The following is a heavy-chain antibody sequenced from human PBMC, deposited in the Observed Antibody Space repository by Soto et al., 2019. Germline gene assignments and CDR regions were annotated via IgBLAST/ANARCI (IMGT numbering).Heavy chain of an antibody. CDR2: ISSRSSLI. D-gene: IGHD6-19*01. Sequence: PGGSLRLSCAASGFTVSSYEMNWVRQAPGKGLEWVSYISSRSSLILYADSVRGRFVISRDNALNSLYLQMNSPRDEDTAIYYCARERGEYDSGWYIDRWGQGTPVTVSS. CDR1: GFTVSSYE. J-gene: IGHJ5*02. V-gene: IGHV3-48*02. CDR3: ARERGEYDSGWYIDR.